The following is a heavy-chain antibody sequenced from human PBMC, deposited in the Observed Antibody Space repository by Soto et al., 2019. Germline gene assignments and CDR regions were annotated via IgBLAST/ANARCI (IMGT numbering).Heavy chain of an antibody. V-gene: IGHV1-3*01. CDR3: ARVDDSSGYLG. CDR2: INAGNGNT. J-gene: IGHJ4*02. CDR1: GYTFTSYA. D-gene: IGHD3-22*01. Sequence: ASVKVSCKASGYTFTSYAMHWARQAPGQRLEWMGWINAGNGNTKYSQKFQGRVTITGDTSASTAYMELSSLRSEDTAVYYCARVDDSSGYLGWGQGTLVTVSS.